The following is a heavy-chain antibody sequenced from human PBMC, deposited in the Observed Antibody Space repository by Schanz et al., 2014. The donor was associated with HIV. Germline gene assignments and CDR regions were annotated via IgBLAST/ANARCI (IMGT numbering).Heavy chain of an antibody. CDR1: GFTFGTTW. V-gene: IGHV3-74*01. J-gene: IGHJ4*02. Sequence: DVQLVESGGGLIQPGESLRLSCVASGFTFGTTWMYWVRQGPGKGLTWVSYITPDGSVTYADSVKGRFTASRDSSKNTLFLQMNSLRTEDTAMYHCARPTRGIGYCTNGVCYGEDHWGQGTLVTVSS. D-gene: IGHD2-8*01. CDR3: ARPTRGIGYCTNGVCYGEDH. CDR2: ITPDGSVT.